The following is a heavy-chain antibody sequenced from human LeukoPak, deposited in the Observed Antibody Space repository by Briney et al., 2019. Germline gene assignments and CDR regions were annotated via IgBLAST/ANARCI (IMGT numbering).Heavy chain of an antibody. V-gene: IGHV3-7*01. CDR1: GSTFTTYW. D-gene: IGHD3-10*01. Sequence: GGSLRLSCAASGSTFTTYWMSWVRQLPGKGLEWVANINQDGTEKYYVDSVKGRFTISRDNAKNSLDLQMNSLRVEDTGNYCVKVAKYYYGSETYYFFEHWGQGTPVTASS. CDR2: INQDGTEK. CDR3: VKVAKYYYGSETYYFFEH. J-gene: IGHJ4*02.